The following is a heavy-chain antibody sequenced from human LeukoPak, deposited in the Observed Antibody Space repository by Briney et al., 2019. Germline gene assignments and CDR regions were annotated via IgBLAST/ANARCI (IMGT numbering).Heavy chain of an antibody. D-gene: IGHD5-12*01. J-gene: IGHJ4*02. CDR1: GFTFSSYS. CDR3: ARDQLAYSGYDTLFDY. Sequence: GGSLRLSCAASGFTFSSYSMNWVRQAPGKGLEWVAVISYDGSNKYYAESVKGRFTISRDNSKNTLNLQLNSLRPDDTAVYYCARDQLAYSGYDTLFDYWGQGTLVTVSS. V-gene: IGHV3-30*03. CDR2: ISYDGSNK.